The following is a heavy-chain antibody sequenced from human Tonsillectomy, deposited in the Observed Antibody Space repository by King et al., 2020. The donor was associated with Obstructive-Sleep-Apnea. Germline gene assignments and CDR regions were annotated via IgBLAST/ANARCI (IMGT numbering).Heavy chain of an antibody. D-gene: IGHD2-21*02. CDR1: GGSISSGDYY. Sequence: QLQESGPGLVKPSQTLSLTCTVSGGSISSGDYYWSWIRQPPGKGLVWIGYIYYSGSTYYNPSLKSRVTISVDTSKNQFSLKLSSVTAADTAGYYCARAYCGGDCYSADYYYYYGMDVWGQGTTVTVSS. J-gene: IGHJ6*02. CDR3: ARAYCGGDCYSADYYYYYGMDV. CDR2: IYYSGST. V-gene: IGHV4-30-4*01.